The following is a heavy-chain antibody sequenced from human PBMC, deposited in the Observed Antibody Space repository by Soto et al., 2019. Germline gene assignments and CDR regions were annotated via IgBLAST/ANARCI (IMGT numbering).Heavy chain of an antibody. CDR2: IYYSGST. V-gene: IGHV4-59*08. CDR3: ARHDGFSSGWIFDY. J-gene: IGHJ4*01. Sequence: PSETLSLTCTVSGGSISSYYWSWIRQPPGKGLEWIGYIYYSGSTNYNPSLKSRVTISVDTSKNQFSLKLRSVTAADTAVYYCARHDGFSSGWIFDYWGHGTQVTVSS. D-gene: IGHD6-19*01. CDR1: GGSISSYY.